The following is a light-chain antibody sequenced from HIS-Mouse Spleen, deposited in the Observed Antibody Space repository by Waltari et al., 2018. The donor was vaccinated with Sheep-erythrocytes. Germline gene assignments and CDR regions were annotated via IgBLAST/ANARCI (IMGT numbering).Light chain of an antibody. V-gene: IGLV2-14*01. CDR1: SSDVAGYNY. CDR2: EVS. J-gene: IGLJ3*02. Sequence: QSALTQPASVSGSPGQSITISCTGTSSDVAGYNYVSWYPQHPGKAPKLMIYEVSNRPSGVSNRFSGSKSGNTASLSISGLQAEDEADYYCSSYTSSSTWVFGGGTKLTVL. CDR3: SSYTSSSTWV.